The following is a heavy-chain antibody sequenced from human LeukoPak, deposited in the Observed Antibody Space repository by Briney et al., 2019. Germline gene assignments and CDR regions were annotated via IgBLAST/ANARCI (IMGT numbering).Heavy chain of an antibody. D-gene: IGHD6-19*01. V-gene: IGHV3-53*01. J-gene: IGHJ4*02. CDR2: IYGGGST. Sequence: GGSLRLSCAASGFTVSSNYMSWVRQAPGKGLEWVSVIYGGGSTYYADSVKGRFTISRDNSKNTLYLQMNSLRAEDTAVYYCARVFSGQWLAFDYWGQGTLVTVSS. CDR3: ARVFSGQWLAFDY. CDR1: GFTVSSNY.